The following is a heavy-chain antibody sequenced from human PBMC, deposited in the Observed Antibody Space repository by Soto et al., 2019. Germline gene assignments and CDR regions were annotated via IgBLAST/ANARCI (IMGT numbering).Heavy chain of an antibody. Sequence: PSETLSLTCAVSGGSISSSNWWSWVRQPPGKGLEWIGEIYHSGSTNYNPSLKSRVTISVDKSKNQFSLKLSSVTAADTAVYYCARDGDYNWNNDWFDPWGQGTLVTVSS. J-gene: IGHJ5*02. CDR3: ARDGDYNWNNDWFDP. CDR2: IYHSGST. D-gene: IGHD1-1*01. V-gene: IGHV4-4*02. CDR1: GGSISSSNW.